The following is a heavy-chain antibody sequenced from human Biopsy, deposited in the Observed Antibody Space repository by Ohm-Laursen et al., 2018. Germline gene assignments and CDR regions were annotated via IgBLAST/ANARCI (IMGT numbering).Heavy chain of an antibody. D-gene: IGHD5-24*01. J-gene: IGHJ4*02. CDR3: ARDER. Sequence: SPRLSCTASGFMFSASWMSWVRQAPGKGLEWVANINPDGSVKYFADSVKGRFTISIDNAENSMYLQMSSLTVDDTAVYYCARDERWGQGTLVTVSS. V-gene: IGHV3-7*01. CDR2: INPDGSVK. CDR1: GFMFSASW.